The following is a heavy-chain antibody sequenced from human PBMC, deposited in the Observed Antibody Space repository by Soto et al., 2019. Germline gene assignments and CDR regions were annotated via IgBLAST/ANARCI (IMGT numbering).Heavy chain of an antibody. V-gene: IGHV1-69*01. J-gene: IGHJ4*02. CDR3: ARGHSGYDFLTYYFDY. Sequence: QVQLVQSGAEVKKPGSSVKVSCTASGGTFSSYAISWVRQAPGQGLEWMGGIIPIFGTANYAQKFQGRVTITADESTSTAYMELSSLRSEDTAVYYCARGHSGYDFLTYYFDYWGQGTVVTVSS. CDR1: GGTFSSYA. D-gene: IGHD5-12*01. CDR2: IIPIFGTA.